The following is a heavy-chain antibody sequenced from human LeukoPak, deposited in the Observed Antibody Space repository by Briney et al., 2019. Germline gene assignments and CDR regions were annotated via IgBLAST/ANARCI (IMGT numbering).Heavy chain of an antibody. V-gene: IGHV3-33*06. Sequence: GGSLRLSCAASGFIFRNYGMNWVRQAPGKGLEWVTIIWYDGSNKYYADSVKGRFIISRDNSKNTLYLQMNSLRAEDTAVYYCAKTFEFKYFDYWGQGTLVTVSS. CDR2: IWYDGSNK. CDR3: AKTFEFKYFDY. CDR1: GFIFRNYG. J-gene: IGHJ4*02. D-gene: IGHD3-10*01.